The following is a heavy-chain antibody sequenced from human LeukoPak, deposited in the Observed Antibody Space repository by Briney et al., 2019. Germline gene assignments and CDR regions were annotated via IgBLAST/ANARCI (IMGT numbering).Heavy chain of an antibody. CDR1: GFTVSSNY. CDR3: ARSHDHLWGNYPDY. CDR2: IYSGGST. D-gene: IGHD3-16*02. Sequence: PGGSLRLSCAASGFTVSSNYMSWVRQAPGKGLEWVSVIYSGGSTYYADSVKGRFTISRDNSKNTLYLQMNSLRAEDTAMYYCARSHDHLWGNYPDYWGQGTLVTVS. J-gene: IGHJ4*02. V-gene: IGHV3-53*01.